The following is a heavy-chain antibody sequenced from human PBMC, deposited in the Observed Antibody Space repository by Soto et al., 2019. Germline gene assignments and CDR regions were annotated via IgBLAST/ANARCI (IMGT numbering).Heavy chain of an antibody. CDR2: ISGSGNKT. V-gene: IGHV3-23*01. CDR3: VRGVRLHFDL. CDR1: GSTFSTYA. J-gene: IGHJ4*02. Sequence: GGSLRLSCGVSGSTFSTYAMSWVRQAPGKGLEWVSAISGSGNKTFYADSVKGRFTISRDNSKNTLHLHMSSLRVEDTAVYYCVRGVRLHFDLCGQGTLVTVYS.